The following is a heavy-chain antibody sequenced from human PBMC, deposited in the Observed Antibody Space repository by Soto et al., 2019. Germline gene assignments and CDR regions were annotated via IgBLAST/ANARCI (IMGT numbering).Heavy chain of an antibody. CDR2: IYYSGST. V-gene: IGHV4-31*11. CDR1: GGSFSGHY. Sequence: SETLSLTCAVYGGSFSGHYCSWIRQHPGKGLEWIGYIYYSGSTYYNPSLKSRVTISVDTSKNQFSLKLSSVTAADTAVYYCARSIDPWGQGTLVTVSS. CDR3: ARSIDP. J-gene: IGHJ5*02.